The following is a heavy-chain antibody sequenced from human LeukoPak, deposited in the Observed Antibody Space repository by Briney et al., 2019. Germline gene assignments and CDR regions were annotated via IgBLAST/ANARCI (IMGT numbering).Heavy chain of an antibody. CDR3: ARDQFVVVPAALNY. D-gene: IGHD2-2*01. V-gene: IGHV1-18*01. CDR2: ISAYNGNT. J-gene: IGHJ4*02. CDR1: GYTFTSYG. Sequence: GPSVKVSCKASGYTFTSYGISWVRQAPGQGLEWMGWISAYNGNTNYAQKLQGRVTMTTDTSTSTAYMELRSLRSDDTAVYYCARDQFVVVPAALNYWGQGTLVTVSS.